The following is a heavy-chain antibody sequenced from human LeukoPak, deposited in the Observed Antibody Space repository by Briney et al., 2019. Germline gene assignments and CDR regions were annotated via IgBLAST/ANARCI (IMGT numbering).Heavy chain of an antibody. CDR3: ARVRSPYNWFDP. D-gene: IGHD2-15*01. J-gene: IGHJ5*02. CDR1: GYTFTSYG. Sequence: ASVKVSCKASGYTFTSYGISWVRQAPGQGLEWMGWVSAYNGNTNYAQKLQGRVTMTTDTSTSTAYMELRSLRSDDTAVYYCARVRSPYNWFDPWGQGTLVTVSS. V-gene: IGHV1-18*01. CDR2: VSAYNGNT.